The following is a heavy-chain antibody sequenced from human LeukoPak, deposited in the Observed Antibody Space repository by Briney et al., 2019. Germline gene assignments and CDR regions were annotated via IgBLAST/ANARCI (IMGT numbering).Heavy chain of an antibody. CDR3: ARDVGLLWFGEYKYGMDV. V-gene: IGHV3-21*01. D-gene: IGHD3-10*01. CDR1: GFTFSSYS. CDR2: ISSSDIYI. Sequence: GGSLRLSCTASGFTFSSYSMNWVRQAPGKGLEWVSSISSSDIYIYYADSVKGRFTISRDNAKNSLYLQMNSLRAEDTAVYYCARDVGLLWFGEYKYGMDVWGQGTTVTVSS. J-gene: IGHJ6*02.